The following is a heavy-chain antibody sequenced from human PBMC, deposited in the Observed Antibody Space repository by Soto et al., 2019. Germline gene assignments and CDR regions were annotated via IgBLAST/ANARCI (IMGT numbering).Heavy chain of an antibody. CDR3: AQVPSSRRPFRSYYPFDY. V-gene: IGHV3-23*01. D-gene: IGHD1-26*01. CDR1: GFTFRSYA. J-gene: IGHJ4*02. CDR2: ISGSGGST. Sequence: PGGSLILSCAASGFTFRSYAMSWVRQAPGKGLEWVSAISGSGGSTYYADSVKGRFTISRDNSKNTLYLQMNSLRAEDTAVYYCAQVPSSRRPFRSYYPFDYWCQGT.